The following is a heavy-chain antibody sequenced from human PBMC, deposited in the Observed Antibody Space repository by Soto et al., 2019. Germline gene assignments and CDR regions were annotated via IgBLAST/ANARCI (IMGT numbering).Heavy chain of an antibody. Sequence: GGSLRLSCAASGFTFSSYGMHWVRQAPGKGLEWVAVISYDGSNKYYADSVKGRFTISRDNSKNTLYLQMNSLRAEDTAVYYCAKEGGSPPYYYGMDVWGQGTTVTVAS. D-gene: IGHD1-26*01. V-gene: IGHV3-30*18. CDR1: GFTFSSYG. CDR3: AKEGGSPPYYYGMDV. CDR2: ISYDGSNK. J-gene: IGHJ6*02.